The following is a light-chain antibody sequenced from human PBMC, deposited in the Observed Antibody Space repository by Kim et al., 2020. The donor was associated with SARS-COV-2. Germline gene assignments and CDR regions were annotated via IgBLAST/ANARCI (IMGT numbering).Light chain of an antibody. J-gene: IGKJ5*01. Sequence: EILMTQSPATLSVSPGERATLSCRASQSVSTSLAWYQQKPGQAPRLLIYGAFTRATGIPGRFSGSGSGTEFTLTISSLQSEDFAVYYCQQYNNWPPSITFGQGTRLEI. CDR1: QSVSTS. CDR2: GAF. CDR3: QQYNNWPPSIT. V-gene: IGKV3-15*01.